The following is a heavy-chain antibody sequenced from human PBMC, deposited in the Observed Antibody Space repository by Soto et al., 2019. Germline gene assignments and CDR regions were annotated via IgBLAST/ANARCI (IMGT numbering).Heavy chain of an antibody. CDR3: ARSLGYCSSTSCYAGFDY. CDR1: GFTFSSYA. CDR2: ISYDGSNK. Sequence: QVQLVESGGGVVQPGRSLRLSCAASGFTFSSYAMHWVRQAPGKGPEWVAVISYDGSNKYYADSVKGRFTISRDNSKNTLYLQMNSLRAEDTAVYYCARSLGYCSSTSCYAGFDYWGQGTLVTVSS. D-gene: IGHD2-2*01. V-gene: IGHV3-30-3*01. J-gene: IGHJ4*02.